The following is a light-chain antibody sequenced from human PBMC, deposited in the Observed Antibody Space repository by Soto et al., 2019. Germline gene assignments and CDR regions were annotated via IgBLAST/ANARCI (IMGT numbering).Light chain of an antibody. CDR3: QKANSAPST. Sequence: DIQMTQSPSSLSASVGDRVTITCRASPGISNYLAWYQQRPGKVPKLLIYAASTLQSGVPSRFSGSGSGTDFTLTISSLPPKYVATYYCQKANSAPSTFAQGTKVEIK. V-gene: IGKV1-27*01. CDR1: PGISNY. J-gene: IGKJ1*01. CDR2: AAS.